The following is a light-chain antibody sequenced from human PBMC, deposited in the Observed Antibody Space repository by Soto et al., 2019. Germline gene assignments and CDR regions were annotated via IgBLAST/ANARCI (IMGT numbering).Light chain of an antibody. J-gene: IGLJ3*02. CDR3: ATWDDSLNGWV. CDR2: SNN. V-gene: IGLV1-44*01. Sequence: LTQPPSASGTPGHRVTISCSGSSSNIGSNAVSWYQQLPGTAPKVLIYSNNQRPSGVPDRFSGSKSGTSASLAISGLQSEDDADYYCATWDDSLNGWVFGGGTKLTVL. CDR1: SSNIGSNA.